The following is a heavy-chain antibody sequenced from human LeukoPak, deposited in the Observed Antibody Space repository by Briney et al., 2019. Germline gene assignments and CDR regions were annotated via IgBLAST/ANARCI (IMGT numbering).Heavy chain of an antibody. CDR3: ARDPGGGSGSYYRPNWYFDL. J-gene: IGHJ2*01. CDR2: IYHSGST. CDR1: GSSISSGGYS. Sequence: TSQTLSLTCAVSGSSISSGGYSWSWIRQPPGKGLEWIGYIYHSGSTYYNPSLKCRVTISVDRSKNQFSLKLSSVTAADTAVYYCARDPGGGSGSYYRPNWYFDLWGRGTLVTVSS. D-gene: IGHD3-10*01. V-gene: IGHV4-30-2*01.